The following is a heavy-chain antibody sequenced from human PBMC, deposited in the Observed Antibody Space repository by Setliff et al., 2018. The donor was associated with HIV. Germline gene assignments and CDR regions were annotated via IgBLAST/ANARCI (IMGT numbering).Heavy chain of an antibody. D-gene: IGHD2-2*01. CDR2: VYYTGTS. CDR3: ARGESTTWDLAEYFQH. CDR1: GGSISNFYCS. V-gene: IGHV4-31*03. Sequence: SETLSLTCIVSGGSISNFYCSWSWIRQPPGKGLEWIGYVYYTGTSYFNPSLKSRITISVDTSKNHFSLKLGFVTAADTAVYYCARGESTTWDLAEYFQHWGHGTLVTVSS. J-gene: IGHJ1*01.